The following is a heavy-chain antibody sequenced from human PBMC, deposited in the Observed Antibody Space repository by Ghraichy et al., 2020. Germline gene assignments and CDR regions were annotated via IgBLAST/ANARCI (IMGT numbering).Heavy chain of an antibody. Sequence: GGSLRLSCEASEFTFGTYSMNWVRQGPGKGLEWVSYIDASGRTIHYADFVRDRFIISRDDSKNSLFLQMNSLRVEDTAVYYCARDKYGSGSRGMDVWGHGTAVTVSS. D-gene: IGHD3-10*01. CDR3: ARDKYGSGSRGMDV. CDR1: EFTFGTYS. CDR2: IDASGRTI. V-gene: IGHV3-48*01. J-gene: IGHJ6*02.